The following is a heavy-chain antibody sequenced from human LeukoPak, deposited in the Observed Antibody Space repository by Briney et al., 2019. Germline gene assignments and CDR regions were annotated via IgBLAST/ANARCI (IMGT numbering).Heavy chain of an antibody. CDR3: ARQKYYYDSSGYYYVWFFDY. Sequence: SETLSLTCTVSGGSISSSSYYWGWIRQPPGKGLEWIGSIDYSGSTYYNPSLKSRVTISVDTSKNQFSLKLSSVTAADTAVYYCARQKYYYDSSGYYYVWFFDYWGQGTLVTVSS. CDR1: GGSISSSSYY. D-gene: IGHD3-22*01. J-gene: IGHJ4*02. CDR2: IDYSGST. V-gene: IGHV4-39*01.